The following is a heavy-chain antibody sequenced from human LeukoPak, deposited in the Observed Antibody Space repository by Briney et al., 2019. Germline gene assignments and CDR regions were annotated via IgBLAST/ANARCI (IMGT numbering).Heavy chain of an antibody. D-gene: IGHD1-26*01. CDR2: FDPEDGET. Sequence: ASVKVSCKASGYTFTGYYMHWVRQAPGQGLEWMGGFDPEDGETIYAQKFQGRVTMTEDTSTDTAYMELSSLRSEDTAVYYCATEFMGAADYWGQGTLVTVSS. CDR1: GYTFTGYY. CDR3: ATEFMGAADY. J-gene: IGHJ4*02. V-gene: IGHV1-24*01.